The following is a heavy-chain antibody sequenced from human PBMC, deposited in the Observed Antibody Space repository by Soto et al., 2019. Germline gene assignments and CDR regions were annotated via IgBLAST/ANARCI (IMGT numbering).Heavy chain of an antibody. CDR1: GFTFSSYA. Sequence: GGSLRLSCAASGFTFSSYAMSWVRQAPGKGLEWVSAISGSGGSTYYADSVKGRFTISRDNSKNTLYLQMNSLRAEDTAVYYCAKLWRPIFHRFPVRGGPNWFDPWGQGTLVTVSS. D-gene: IGHD3-10*01. CDR2: ISGSGGST. J-gene: IGHJ5*02. CDR3: AKLWRPIFHRFPVRGGPNWFDP. V-gene: IGHV3-23*01.